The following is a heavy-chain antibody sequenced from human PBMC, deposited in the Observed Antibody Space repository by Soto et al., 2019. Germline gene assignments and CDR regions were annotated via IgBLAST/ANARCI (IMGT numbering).Heavy chain of an antibody. J-gene: IGHJ6*03. CDR3: ARMAHDYYYKDV. CDR2: IYPGDSDT. Sequence: GESLKISCKASGYSFTSYWIGWVRQMPGKGLEWMGIIYPGDSDTRYSPSFQGQVTISAAKSISTAYLQWISLKASDPALYSWARMAHDYYYKDVWGKWTGVTVAS. CDR1: GYSFTSYW. V-gene: IGHV5-51*01.